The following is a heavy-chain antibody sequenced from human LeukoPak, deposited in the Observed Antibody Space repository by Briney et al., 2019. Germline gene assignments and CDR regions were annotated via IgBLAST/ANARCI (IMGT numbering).Heavy chain of an antibody. CDR3: ARLDWNDYYFDY. Sequence: SETLSLTCTVSGGSISSSSYYWGWLRQPPGTGLEWIGSIYYSGSTYYNPSLKSRVTISVDTSKNQFSLKLSSVTAADTAVYYCARLDWNDYYFDYWGQGTLVTVSS. J-gene: IGHJ4*02. CDR2: IYYSGST. D-gene: IGHD1-1*01. CDR1: GGSISSSSYY. V-gene: IGHV4-39*07.